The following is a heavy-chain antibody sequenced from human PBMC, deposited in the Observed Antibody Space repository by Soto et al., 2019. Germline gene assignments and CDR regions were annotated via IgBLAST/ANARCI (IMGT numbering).Heavy chain of an antibody. D-gene: IGHD4-17*01. J-gene: IGHJ4*02. CDR2: ISSDGSSK. Sequence: GGSLRLSCAASGFTFSRYGMHWVRQAPGKGLEWVAVISSDGSSKYNADSVKGRLTITRDTSKNTLYLQMNSLRPEDTAVYYCAKDYGDYGYFDYWGQGTLVTVSS. CDR3: AKDYGDYGYFDY. CDR1: GFTFSRYG. V-gene: IGHV3-30*18.